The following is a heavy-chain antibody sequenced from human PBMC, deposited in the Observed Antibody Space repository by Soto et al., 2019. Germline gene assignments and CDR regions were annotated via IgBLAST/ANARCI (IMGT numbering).Heavy chain of an antibody. Sequence: EVQLVESGGGLVQPGRSLRLSCAASGFTFDDYAMHWVRQAPGKGLEWVSGISWNSGSIGYADSVKGRFTISRDNAKNSLYLQMNSLRAEDTALYYCAKEIGGAVVDYYYYGMDVWGQGTTVTVSS. V-gene: IGHV3-9*01. J-gene: IGHJ6*02. CDR1: GFTFDDYA. CDR2: ISWNSGSI. CDR3: AKEIGGAVVDYYYYGMDV. D-gene: IGHD3-16*01.